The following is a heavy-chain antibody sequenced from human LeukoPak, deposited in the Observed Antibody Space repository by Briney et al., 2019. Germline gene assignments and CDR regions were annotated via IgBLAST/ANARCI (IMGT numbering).Heavy chain of an antibody. D-gene: IGHD2-2*01. CDR1: GYTFTGYY. J-gene: IGHJ4*02. Sequence: ASVKVSCKASGYTFTGYYMHWVRQAPGQGLEWMGWINPNSGGTNYAQKFQGRVTMTRDTSISTAYIELSRLRSDDTAGYYCARELYCRSTGCYRVLDYWGQGALVTVS. CDR2: INPNSGGT. V-gene: IGHV1-2*02. CDR3: ARELYCRSTGCYRVLDY.